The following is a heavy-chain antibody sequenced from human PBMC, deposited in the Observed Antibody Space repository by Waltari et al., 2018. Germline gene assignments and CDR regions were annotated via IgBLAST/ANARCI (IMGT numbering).Heavy chain of an antibody. CDR1: GAFVNTNY. V-gene: IGHV4-59*02. CDR2: LYYSRST. J-gene: IGHJ6*03. CDR3: VRVSSRLVDAYYQYYMDV. Sequence: QVQLQESGPGLVKPSETLSLPCPVSGAFVNTNYWSWVRPPPGKGLEWIGYLYYSRSTNYNPSLKSRVTISADTSKNQFSLKLSSMTAADTAVYYCVRVSSRLVDAYYQYYMDVWGTGTTVTVSS.